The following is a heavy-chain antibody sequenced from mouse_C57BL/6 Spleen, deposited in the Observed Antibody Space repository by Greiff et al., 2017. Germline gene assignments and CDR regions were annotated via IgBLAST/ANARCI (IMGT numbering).Heavy chain of an antibody. CDR1: GFTFSDYY. CDR3: ARASMVTTYYFDY. D-gene: IGHD2-1*01. J-gene: IGHJ2*01. V-gene: IGHV5-16*01. Sequence: EVQLQESEGGLVQPGSSMKLSCTASGFTFSDYYMAWVRQVPEKGLEWVANINYDGSSTYYLDSLKSRFIISRDNAKNILYLQMSSLKSEDTATYYCARASMVTTYYFDYWGQGTTLTVSS. CDR2: INYDGSST.